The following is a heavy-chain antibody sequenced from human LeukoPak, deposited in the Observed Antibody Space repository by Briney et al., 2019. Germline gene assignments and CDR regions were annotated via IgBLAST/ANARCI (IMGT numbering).Heavy chain of an antibody. CDR2: ISHDESRK. V-gene: IGHV3-30-3*01. D-gene: IGHD1-26*01. J-gene: IGHJ4*02. CDR1: GFTFSNYP. CDR3: AKGESGSYLNY. Sequence: GGSLRLSCAASGFTFSNYPMHWVRQAPGKGLEWVTMISHDESRKFYAVSVKGRFTISRDNSKNTLYLQMNSLRAEDTAVYYCAKGESGSYLNYWGQGTLVTVSS.